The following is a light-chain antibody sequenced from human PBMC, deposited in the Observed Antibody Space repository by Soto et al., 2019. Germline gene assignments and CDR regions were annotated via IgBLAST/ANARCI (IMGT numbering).Light chain of an antibody. CDR2: KTS. J-gene: IGKJ1*01. CDR3: QQYNSFWT. Sequence: DIQMTQSPSTRSSSVGDRVTITCRASQNINKWLAWYQQRPGKAPRLLIYKTSSLGSGVPSRFSGSGSGTEFTLSISSLQPDDFATYYCQQYNSFWTFDQGTKVEVK. V-gene: IGKV1-5*03. CDR1: QNINKW.